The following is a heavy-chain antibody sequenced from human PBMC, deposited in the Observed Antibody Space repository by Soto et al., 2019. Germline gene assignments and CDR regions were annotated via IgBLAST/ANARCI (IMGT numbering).Heavy chain of an antibody. Sequence: ASVKGSFKASGYPFTSYYMHFVRQAPGQGLEWIGIINPSGGSTSYAQKFQGRVTMTRDTSTSTVYMELRSLRSEDTAVYYCARGDYDFWSGYYNWFDPWGQGTLVTVSS. J-gene: IGHJ5*02. V-gene: IGHV1-46*01. CDR3: ARGDYDFWSGYYNWFDP. CDR1: GYPFTSYY. CDR2: INPSGGST. D-gene: IGHD3-3*01.